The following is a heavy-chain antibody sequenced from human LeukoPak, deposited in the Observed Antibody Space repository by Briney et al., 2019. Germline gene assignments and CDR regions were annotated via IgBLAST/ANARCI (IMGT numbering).Heavy chain of an antibody. CDR2: IRSNAYGGAT. J-gene: IGHJ4*02. CDR3: VRAIGAAGSY. CDR1: GFNFNNAW. D-gene: IGHD6-13*01. V-gene: IGHV3-15*07. Sequence: GGSLRLSCAASGFNFNNAWMNWVRQAPGKGLEWVGRIRSNAYGGATESAAPVTGRFTISRDDSENTLYLQMNSLRAEDTAVYYCVRAIGAAGSYWGQGTLVTVSS.